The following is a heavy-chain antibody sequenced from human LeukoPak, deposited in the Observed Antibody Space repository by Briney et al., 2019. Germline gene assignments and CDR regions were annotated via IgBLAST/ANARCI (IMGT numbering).Heavy chain of an antibody. D-gene: IGHD3-16*01. CDR3: AKDQFYHDYVPGWFDP. V-gene: IGHV3-23*01. Sequence: GGSLRLSCAASGFTFTSYAMSWVRQAPGKGREWVSGISGSVGSTYYADTFKGRFIISRENSKKMLYMQMNSLRAEDTAVYYCAKDQFYHDYVPGWFDPWGQGTLVTVSS. CDR2: ISGSVGST. CDR1: GFTFTSYA. J-gene: IGHJ5*02.